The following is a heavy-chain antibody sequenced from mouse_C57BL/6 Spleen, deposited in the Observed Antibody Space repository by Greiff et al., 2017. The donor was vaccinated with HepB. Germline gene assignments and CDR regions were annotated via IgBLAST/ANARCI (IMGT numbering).Heavy chain of an antibody. CDR1: GYTFTDYY. CDR3: ARSGDSQGIPLNYYAMAY. Sequence: QVQLKESGAELVRPGASVKLSCKASGYTFTDYYINWVKQRPGQGLEWIARIYPGSGNTYYNEKFKGKATLTAEKSSSTAYMQLSSLTSEDSAGDFRARSGDSQGIPLNYYAMAYWGQGASVTVSS. CDR2: IYPGSGNT. V-gene: IGHV1-76*01. J-gene: IGHJ4*01. D-gene: IGHD3-1*01.